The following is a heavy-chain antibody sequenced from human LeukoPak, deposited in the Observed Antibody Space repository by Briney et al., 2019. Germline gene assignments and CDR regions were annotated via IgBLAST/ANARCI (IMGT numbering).Heavy chain of an antibody. CDR3: AIDDYFDGCGPSGADYFDY. D-gene: IGHD3-22*01. V-gene: IGHV3-15*01. CDR1: GFSFTTAW. CDR2: IKAKGYGETT. Sequence: GGALRLSCGASGFSFTTAWMSWVRQAPGKGLEWVGRIKAKGYGETTDYAAPVKGRFSISRDDSTNTLYLQMNSLKTEDTAMYYCAIDDYFDGCGPSGADYFDYWGQGTLVTVSS. J-gene: IGHJ4*02.